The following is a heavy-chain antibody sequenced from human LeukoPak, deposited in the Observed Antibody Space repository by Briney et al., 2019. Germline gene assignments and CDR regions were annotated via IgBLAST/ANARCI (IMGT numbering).Heavy chain of an antibody. J-gene: IGHJ4*02. Sequence: ETLSLTCAVSGGSISSSNWWSWVRQPPGKGLEWIGEIYHSGSANYNPSLKSRVTISVDKSKNQFSLKLSSVTAADTAVYYCVMTLGGREVDYWGQGTLVTVSS. CDR2: IYHSGSA. CDR1: GGSISSSNW. D-gene: IGHD6-25*01. V-gene: IGHV4-4*02. CDR3: VMTLGGREVDY.